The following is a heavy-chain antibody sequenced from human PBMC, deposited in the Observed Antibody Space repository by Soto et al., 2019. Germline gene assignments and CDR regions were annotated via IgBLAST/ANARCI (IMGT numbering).Heavy chain of an antibody. J-gene: IGHJ4*02. CDR3: ARSGDNYNRLDY. CDR1: GFTLSSYS. V-gene: IGHV3-21*01. D-gene: IGHD1-1*01. Sequence: PGGSLRLSCAASGFTLSSYSMNWVRQAPGKGLEWVSSISSSSSYIYYADSVKGRFSISRDNTKNLLYLQMNSLRAEDTAVYYCARSGDNYNRLDYWGQGTPVTVSS. CDR2: ISSSSSYI.